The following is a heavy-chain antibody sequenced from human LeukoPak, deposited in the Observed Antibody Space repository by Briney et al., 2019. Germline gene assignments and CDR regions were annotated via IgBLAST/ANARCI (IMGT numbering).Heavy chain of an antibody. CDR2: INAGNGNT. Sequence: ASVKVSCKASGYTFTSYAMHWVRQAPGQRLEWMGWINAGNGNTKYSQKFQGRVTITADESTSTAYMELSSLRSEDSAVYYCARDQEKEVVAATRVDYYYYGMDVWGQGTTVTVSS. J-gene: IGHJ6*02. CDR3: ARDQEKEVVAATRVDYYYYGMDV. V-gene: IGHV1-3*01. D-gene: IGHD2-15*01. CDR1: GYTFTSYA.